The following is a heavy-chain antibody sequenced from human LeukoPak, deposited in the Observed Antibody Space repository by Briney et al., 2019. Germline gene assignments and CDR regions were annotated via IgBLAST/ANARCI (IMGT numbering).Heavy chain of an antibody. Sequence: IPSETLSLTCTVSGGSISSYYWSWIRQPPGKGLEWIGYIYYSGSTNYNPSLKSRVTISVDTSKNQFSLKLSSVTAADTAVYYCARGGDFDWLPYFDYWGQGTLVTVSS. CDR3: ARGGDFDWLPYFDY. V-gene: IGHV4-59*01. D-gene: IGHD3-9*01. CDR1: GGSISSYY. CDR2: IYYSGST. J-gene: IGHJ4*02.